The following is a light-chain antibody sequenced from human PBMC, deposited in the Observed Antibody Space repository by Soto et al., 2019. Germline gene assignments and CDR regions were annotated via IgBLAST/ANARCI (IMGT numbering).Light chain of an antibody. CDR3: QKYNSASWT. CDR2: AAC. J-gene: IGKJ1*01. V-gene: IGKV1-27*01. Sequence: DIQMTQSPSSLSASVGDRVTITCRASQGISNYLACYQQKPGTVPTLLISAACTLHTGAPSRFSGGGSGTAFTITISSLQPEDVATYYCQKYNSASWTFGQGTKVDIK. CDR1: QGISNY.